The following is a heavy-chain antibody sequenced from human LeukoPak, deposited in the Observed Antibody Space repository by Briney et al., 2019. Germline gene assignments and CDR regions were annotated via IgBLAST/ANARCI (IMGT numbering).Heavy chain of an antibody. CDR2: INHSGST. J-gene: IGHJ4*02. Sequence: PSETLSLTCAVDGGSFSGYYWSWIRQPPGKGLEWIGEINHSGSTNYNPSLKSRVTISVDTSKNQFSLKLSSVTAADTAVYYCARTAAASPYYFDYWGQGTLVTVSS. CDR1: GGSFSGYY. D-gene: IGHD2-2*01. CDR3: ARTAAASPYYFDY. V-gene: IGHV4-34*01.